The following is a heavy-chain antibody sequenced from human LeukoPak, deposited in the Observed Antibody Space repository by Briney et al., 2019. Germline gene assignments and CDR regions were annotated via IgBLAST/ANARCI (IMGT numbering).Heavy chain of an antibody. V-gene: IGHV4-34*01. CDR1: GGSFSGYY. CDR2: INHSGST. J-gene: IGHJ3*02. Sequence: KTSETLSLTCAVYGGSFSGYYWSWIRQPPGEGLEWIGEINHSGSTNYNPSLKSRVTISVDTSKNQFSLKLSSVTAADTAVYSCARGGIWAFDIWGQGTMVTVSS. D-gene: IGHD1-14*01. CDR3: ARGGIWAFDI.